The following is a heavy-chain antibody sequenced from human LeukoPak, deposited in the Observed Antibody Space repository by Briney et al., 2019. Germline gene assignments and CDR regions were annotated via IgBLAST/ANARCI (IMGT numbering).Heavy chain of an antibody. CDR3: ARDSPYSSSRDWFDP. V-gene: IGHV1-18*01. CDR2: ISAYNGNT. Sequence: ASVKVSCKASAYTFTSYGISWVRQAPGQGLEWMGWISAYNGNTNYAQKLQGRVTMTTDTSTSTAYMELRSLRSDDTAVYYCARDSPYSSSRDWFDPWGQGTLVTVSS. CDR1: AYTFTSYG. J-gene: IGHJ5*02. D-gene: IGHD6-6*01.